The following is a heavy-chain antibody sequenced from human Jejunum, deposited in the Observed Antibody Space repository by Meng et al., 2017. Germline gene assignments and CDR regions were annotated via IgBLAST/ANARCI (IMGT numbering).Heavy chain of an antibody. V-gene: IGHV4-59*01. D-gene: IGHD2-15*01. CDR1: GGSISSNY. CDR2: MYYNGRT. J-gene: IGHJ4*02. Sequence: SETLSLTCKVSGGSISSNYWAWIRQPPGKGLEWIGYMYYNGRTNYNPSLKSRVTISVDTSKNQFSLKLSSVTAADTAVYYCARLTVAESCSGFNCYFDYWGQGTLVTVSS. CDR3: ARLTVAESCSGFNCYFDY.